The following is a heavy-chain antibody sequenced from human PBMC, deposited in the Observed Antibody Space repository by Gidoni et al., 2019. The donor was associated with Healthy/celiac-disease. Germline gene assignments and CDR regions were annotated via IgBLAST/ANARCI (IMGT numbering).Heavy chain of an antibody. CDR3: TASWELPPHYYFDY. CDR1: GFTFGDYA. Sequence: EVQLVESGGGLVQPGRSLRLSCTASGFTFGDYAMSWFRQAPGKGLEWVGFIRSKAYGGTTEYAASVKGRFTISRDDSKSIAYLQMNSLKTEDTAVYYCTASWELPPHYYFDYWGQGTLVTVSS. D-gene: IGHD1-26*01. J-gene: IGHJ4*02. CDR2: IRSKAYGGTT. V-gene: IGHV3-49*03.